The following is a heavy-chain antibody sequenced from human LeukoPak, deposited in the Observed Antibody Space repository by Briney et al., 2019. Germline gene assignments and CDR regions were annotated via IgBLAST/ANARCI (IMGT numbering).Heavy chain of an antibody. CDR2: ISAYNGNT. V-gene: IGHV1-18*01. CDR1: GYTFTSYG. Sequence: ASVKVSCKATGYTFTSYGISWVRQAPGQGLEWMGWISAYNGNTNYAQKLQGRVTMTTDTSTSTAYMELRSLRSDDTAVYYCARDWRHCGGGSCYSAAPYYFDYWGQGTLVTVSS. D-gene: IGHD2-15*01. CDR3: ARDWRHCGGGSCYSAAPYYFDY. J-gene: IGHJ4*02.